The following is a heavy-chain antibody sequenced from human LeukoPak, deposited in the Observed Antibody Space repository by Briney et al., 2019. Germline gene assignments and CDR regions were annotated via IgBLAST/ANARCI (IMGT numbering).Heavy chain of an antibody. V-gene: IGHV5-51*01. CDR1: GYSFTSYW. Sequence: GESLKISCKGSGYSFTSYWIGWVRQMPGKGLEWMGIIYPGDSDTRYSPSFQGQVTISADKSISTAYLQWSSLKASDTAMYYRARLGFYDYVWGSYRLSGAFDIWGQGTMVTVSS. J-gene: IGHJ3*02. CDR3: ARLGFYDYVWGSYRLSGAFDI. CDR2: IYPGDSDT. D-gene: IGHD3-16*02.